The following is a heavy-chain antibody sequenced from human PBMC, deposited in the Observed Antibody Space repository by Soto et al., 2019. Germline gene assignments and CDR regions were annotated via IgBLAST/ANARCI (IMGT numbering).Heavy chain of an antibody. V-gene: IGHV1-58*01. D-gene: IGHD6-6*01. CDR1: GFTFTSSA. CDR2: IVVGSGNT. Sequence: SVKVSCKASGFTFTSSAVQWVRQARGQRLEWIGWIVVGSGNTNYAQKFQERVTITRDMSTSTAYMELSSLRSEDTAVYYRAADLPYTSSGFYFDYWGQGTLVTVSS. CDR3: AADLPYTSSGFYFDY. J-gene: IGHJ4*02.